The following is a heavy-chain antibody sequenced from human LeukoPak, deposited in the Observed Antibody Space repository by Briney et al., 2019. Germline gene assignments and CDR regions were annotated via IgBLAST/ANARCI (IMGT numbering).Heavy chain of an antibody. V-gene: IGHV4-34*01. D-gene: IGHD6-13*01. CDR1: GGSFSGYY. CDR2: INHSGST. Sequence: SETLSLTCAVYGGSFSGYYWSWIRQPPGKGLEWIGEINHSGSTNYNPSLKSRVTISVDTSKNQFSLKLSSVTAADTAVYYCASHAAAGWGYYFDYWGQGTLVTVSS. J-gene: IGHJ4*02. CDR3: ASHAAAGWGYYFDY.